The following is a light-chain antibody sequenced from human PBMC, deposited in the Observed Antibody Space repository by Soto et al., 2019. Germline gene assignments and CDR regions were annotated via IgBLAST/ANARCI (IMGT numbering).Light chain of an antibody. CDR2: DVA. CDR3: QQYDSYPLT. J-gene: IGKJ4*01. Sequence: DIQMTQSPSTLSAFVGDKVTSTCRASQSISNWLTWYQEKPGKAPNVLIFDVAKSQSGVPSRFSGSGSGTEFTLTISSLQPDDFATYYCQQYDSYPLTFGGGTKVEMK. V-gene: IGKV1-5*01. CDR1: QSISNW.